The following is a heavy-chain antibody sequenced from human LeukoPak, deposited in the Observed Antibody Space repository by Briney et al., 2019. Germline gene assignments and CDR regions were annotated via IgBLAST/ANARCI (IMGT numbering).Heavy chain of an antibody. J-gene: IGHJ6*03. Sequence: SETLSLTCTVSGGSISDSHWSWIRQPPGKGLEWIGNIHTSGGSNYSPSLKSRVTISLDMSRNQFSLRLSSVTAANTAVYYCARGRSAVVTPDYYYYYCMDVWGKGTTVTVSS. D-gene: IGHD4-23*01. CDR2: IHTSGGS. CDR1: GGSISDSH. CDR3: ARGRSAVVTPDYYYYYCMDV. V-gene: IGHV4-4*09.